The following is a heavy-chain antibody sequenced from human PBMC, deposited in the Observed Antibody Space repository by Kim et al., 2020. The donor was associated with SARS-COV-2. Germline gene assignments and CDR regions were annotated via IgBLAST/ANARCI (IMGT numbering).Heavy chain of an antibody. D-gene: IGHD2-21*02. CDR2: IYYSGST. CDR1: GGSISSSSYY. V-gene: IGHV4-39*07. Sequence: SETLSLICTVSGGSISSSSYYWGWIRQPPGKGLEWIGSIYYSGSTYYNPSLKSRVTISVDTSKNQFSLKLSSVTAADTAVYYCARDQESGDSYYFDYWG. J-gene: IGHJ4*01. CDR3: ARDQESGDSYYFDY.